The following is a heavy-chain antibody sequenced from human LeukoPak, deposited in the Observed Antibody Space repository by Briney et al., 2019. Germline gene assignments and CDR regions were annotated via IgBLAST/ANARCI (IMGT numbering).Heavy chain of an antibody. J-gene: IGHJ5*02. CDR3: TRRVSATRWFDP. D-gene: IGHD2-15*01. CDR1: GFTFSEYW. CDR2: IIGDGSTT. V-gene: IGHV3-74*01. Sequence: GSLRLSCAASGFTFSEYWMHWVRQAPGKGLEWVSRIIGDGSTTIYADSVKGRFTISRDNAENTMYLQMNSLRVEDTAVYYCTRRVSATRWFDPWGQGTLVTVPS.